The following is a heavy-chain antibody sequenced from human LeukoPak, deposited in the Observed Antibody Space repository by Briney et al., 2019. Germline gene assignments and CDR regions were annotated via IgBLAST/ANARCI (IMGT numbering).Heavy chain of an antibody. CDR2: INPSGGST. V-gene: IGHV1-46*01. CDR1: GYTFTSYY. D-gene: IGHD3-9*01. Sequence: ASVKVSCKASGYTFTSYYMHWVRQAPGQGLEWMGIINPSGGSTSYAQKLQGRVTMTTDTSTSTVYMELSSLRSEDTAVYYCARANHYDILTGYSDDAFDIWGQGTMVTVSS. J-gene: IGHJ3*02. CDR3: ARANHYDILTGYSDDAFDI.